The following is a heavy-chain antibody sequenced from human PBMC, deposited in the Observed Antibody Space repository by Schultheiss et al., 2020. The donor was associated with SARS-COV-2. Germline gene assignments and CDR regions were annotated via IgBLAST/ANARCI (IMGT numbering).Heavy chain of an antibody. J-gene: IGHJ4*02. Sequence: GGSLRLSCAASGFTFSSYWMHWVRQAPGKGLVWVSRINSDGSSTSYADSVKGRFTISRDNAKNTLHLQMNSLRAEDTAVYYCARLGAARTAFDYWGPGTLVTVSS. CDR2: INSDGSST. D-gene: IGHD6-6*01. V-gene: IGHV3-74*01. CDR1: GFTFSSYW. CDR3: ARLGAARTAFDY.